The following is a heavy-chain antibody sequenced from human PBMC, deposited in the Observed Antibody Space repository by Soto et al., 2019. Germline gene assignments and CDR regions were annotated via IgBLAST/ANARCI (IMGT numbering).Heavy chain of an antibody. Sequence: QVQLQQSGPGLVKPSQTLSLTCAISGDSVSSNSVAWNWIRQSPSRGLEWLGRIYYRSKWYNDYAVSVKSRISLKPDTSKNQFSLQLNSVTPEDTAVYYCARISYSGRTPYFDYWGQGTLVTVSS. CDR2: IYYRSKWYN. D-gene: IGHD5-12*01. CDR1: GDSVSSNSVA. J-gene: IGHJ4*02. CDR3: ARISYSGRTPYFDY. V-gene: IGHV6-1*01.